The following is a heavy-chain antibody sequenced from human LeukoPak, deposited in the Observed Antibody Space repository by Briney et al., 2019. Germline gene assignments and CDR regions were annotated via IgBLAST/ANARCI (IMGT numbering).Heavy chain of an antibody. CDR3: ARDFNHAFEY. V-gene: IGHV3-48*01. Sequence: GSLRLSCAASGFIFRSYSMNWVRQAPGKGVERVSYLGPTSSTISYADSVRGRFTISKDNAKNSLYLQINSLKAADTAIYYCARDFNHAFEYWGQGILVTVSS. J-gene: IGHJ4*02. CDR2: LGPTSSTI. CDR1: GFIFRSYS. D-gene: IGHD1-14*01.